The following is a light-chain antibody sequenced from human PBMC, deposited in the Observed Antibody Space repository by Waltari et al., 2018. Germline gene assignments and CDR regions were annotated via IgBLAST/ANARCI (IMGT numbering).Light chain of an antibody. Sequence: HLVLPQPPSPPASLGASVKPTCTLTSGHTTYAIARHQQQPEKGPRYLMKVNSDGSHHKRDEIPDRFSGSSSGAERYLIISSLQSDDEADYYCQTWGSGIQVFGGGTKLTVL. V-gene: IGLV4-69*01. J-gene: IGLJ3*02. CDR3: QTWGSGIQV. CDR1: SGHTTYA. CDR2: VNSDGSH.